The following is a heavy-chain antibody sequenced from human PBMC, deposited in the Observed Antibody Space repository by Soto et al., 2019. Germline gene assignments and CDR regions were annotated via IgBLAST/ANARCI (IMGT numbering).Heavy chain of an antibody. Sequence: SRTLPLTCAISGDDVSRNSAAWSWIRQSPSRGLEWLGRTFYRSKWYNDYAVSVKGRITINPDTSKNQFSLQLNSVTPEDTAVYYCAKEGGNHYYYYAMDVWGQGTTVTVSS. CDR3: AKEGGNHYYYYAMDV. CDR2: TFYRSKWYN. CDR1: GDDVSRNSAA. J-gene: IGHJ6*02. D-gene: IGHD1-26*01. V-gene: IGHV6-1*01.